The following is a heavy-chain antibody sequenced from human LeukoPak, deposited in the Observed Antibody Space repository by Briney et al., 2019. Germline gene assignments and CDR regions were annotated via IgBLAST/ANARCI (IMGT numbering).Heavy chain of an antibody. CDR1: GFTFSSYW. CDR3: ARDGRWFNAFDI. J-gene: IGHJ3*02. D-gene: IGHD3-10*01. V-gene: IGHV3-74*01. CDR2: INSDGSST. Sequence: GGSLRLSCAASGFTFSSYWMHWVRQAPGKGLVWVSRINSDGSSTSYADSVKGRFTISRDNAKNSLYLQMNSLRAEDTAVYYCARDGRWFNAFDIWGQGTMVTVSS.